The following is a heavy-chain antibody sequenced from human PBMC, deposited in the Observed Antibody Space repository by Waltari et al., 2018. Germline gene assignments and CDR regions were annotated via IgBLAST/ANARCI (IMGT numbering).Heavy chain of an antibody. Sequence: QVQLQESGPGLVKPSQTLSLTCTVSGGSISSGSYYWSWIRQPAGTGLGWIGRIYTSGSTNDNPTHKSRVTKSVDTSKNQFSLKLSSVTAADTAVYYCARDPLAYCGGDCYYYYYGMDVWGQGTTVTVSS. CDR3: ARDPLAYCGGDCYYYYYGMDV. V-gene: IGHV4-61*02. CDR2: IYTSGST. J-gene: IGHJ6*02. CDR1: GGSISSGSYY. D-gene: IGHD2-21*02.